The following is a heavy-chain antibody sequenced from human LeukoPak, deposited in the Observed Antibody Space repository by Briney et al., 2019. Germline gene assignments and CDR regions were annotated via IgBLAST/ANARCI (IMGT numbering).Heavy chain of an antibody. Sequence: ASVKVSCKASGYTFTGHYMHWVRQAPGQGLEWMGWINPNSGGTNYAQKFQGRVTMTRDTSISTAYMELSRLRSDDTAVYYCARVVYSSSGDWFDPWGQGTLVTVSS. CDR2: INPNSGGT. CDR3: ARVVYSSSGDWFDP. V-gene: IGHV1-2*02. J-gene: IGHJ5*02. D-gene: IGHD6-13*01. CDR1: GYTFTGHY.